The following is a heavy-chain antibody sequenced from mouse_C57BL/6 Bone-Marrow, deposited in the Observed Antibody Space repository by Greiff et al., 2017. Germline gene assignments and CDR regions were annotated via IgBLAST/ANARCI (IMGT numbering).Heavy chain of an antibody. CDR1: GYAFSSSW. CDR3: AKGDVWFAY. V-gene: IGHV1-82*01. Sequence: VQLQQSGPELVKPGASVKISCKASGYAFSSSWMNWVKQRPGKGLEWIGRIYPGDGDTNYNGKFKGKATLTADKSSSTAYMQLSSLAAEDSAVYFCAKGDVWFAYWGQRTLVTVSA. D-gene: IGHD3-3*01. CDR2: IYPGDGDT. J-gene: IGHJ3*01.